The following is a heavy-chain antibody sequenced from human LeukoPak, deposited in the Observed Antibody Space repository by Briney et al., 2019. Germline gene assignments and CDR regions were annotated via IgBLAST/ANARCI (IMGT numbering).Heavy chain of an antibody. CDR2: IDQDGGVK. V-gene: IGHV3-7*05. J-gene: IGHJ4*02. CDR3: AKVEMGRYYYDSSGYSGLVIDY. CDR1: GFTFSTYW. D-gene: IGHD3-22*01. Sequence: PGGSLRLSCAASGFTFSTYWMSWVRQAPGKGLEWVANIDQDGGVKNYVDSVKGRFTISRDNAKNSLYLQMNSLRTEDTAFYYCAKVEMGRYYYDSSGYSGLVIDYWGQGTLVTVSS.